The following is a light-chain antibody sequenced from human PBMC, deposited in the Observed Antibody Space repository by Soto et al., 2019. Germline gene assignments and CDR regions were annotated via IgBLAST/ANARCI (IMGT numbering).Light chain of an antibody. J-gene: IGKJ5*01. CDR1: QAVNTR. V-gene: IGKV3D-11*01. Sequence: EIVLTQSPATLSSFPGDRVTLSCRASQAVNTRLAWYQHKPGQAPRLLIYDVSNRATGIPARFSGSGSGTDFTLTISSLEPEDFAVYYCQQRNYWQVTFGQGTRLEIK. CDR2: DVS. CDR3: QQRNYWQVT.